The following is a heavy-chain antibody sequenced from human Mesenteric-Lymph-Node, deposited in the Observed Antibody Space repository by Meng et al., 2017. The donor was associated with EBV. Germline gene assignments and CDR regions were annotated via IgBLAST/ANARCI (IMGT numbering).Heavy chain of an antibody. Sequence: GAGPVLVKHSEPLSLTFTVSGYSVNDGNYYGSWIRQPPGKGLEWIAYIYYSGSTNFNPSLKSRAAISVDTSKNQFSLRLSSVTAADTAVYYCARTGRCSGDSCYYNWFDPWGQGTLVTVSS. V-gene: IGHV4-61*01. J-gene: IGHJ5*02. CDR1: GYSVNDGNYY. D-gene: IGHD2-15*01. CDR3: ARTGRCSGDSCYYNWFDP. CDR2: IYYSGST.